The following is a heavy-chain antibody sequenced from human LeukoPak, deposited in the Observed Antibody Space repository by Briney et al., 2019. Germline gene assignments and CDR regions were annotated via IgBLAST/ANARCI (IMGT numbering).Heavy chain of an antibody. D-gene: IGHD5-24*01. CDR3: ARGLKSGAFDI. Sequence: GGALRLSCAASGFTFSDYYMSWIRQAPGKGLEWVSYISSSGSTIYYADSVKGRFTISRDNAENSLYLQMSSLRAEDTAVYYCARGLKSGAFDIWGQGTMVTVSS. CDR2: ISSSGSTI. J-gene: IGHJ3*02. V-gene: IGHV3-11*04. CDR1: GFTFSDYY.